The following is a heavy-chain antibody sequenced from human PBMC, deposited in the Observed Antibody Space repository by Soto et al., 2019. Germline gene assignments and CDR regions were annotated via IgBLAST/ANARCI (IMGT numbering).Heavy chain of an antibody. V-gene: IGHV4-59*08. CDR2: IYYSGST. CDR3: ERRYGSCFDY. J-gene: IGHJ4*01. CDR1: GGSISSYY. Sequence: SETLSLTCTVSGGSISSYYWSWIRQPPGKGLEWIGYIYYSGSTNYNPSLKSRVTISVDTSKNQFSLKLSSVTDADTFVYYRERRYGSCFDYWALGTPVT. D-gene: IGHD5-18*01.